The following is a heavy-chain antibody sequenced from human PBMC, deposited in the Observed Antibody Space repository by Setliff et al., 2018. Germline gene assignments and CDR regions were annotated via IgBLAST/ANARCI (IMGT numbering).Heavy chain of an antibody. Sequence: PSETLSLTCAVSGYSISSGYYWGWIRQPPGKGLEWIGSIYHSGSTYYNPSLKSRVTISVDTSKNQFSLKLSPVTAADTAVYYCARDHGRITMVRGVLWGQGTLVTVSS. CDR1: GYSISSGYY. D-gene: IGHD3-10*01. J-gene: IGHJ4*02. CDR2: IYHSGST. CDR3: ARDHGRITMVRGVL. V-gene: IGHV4-38-2*02.